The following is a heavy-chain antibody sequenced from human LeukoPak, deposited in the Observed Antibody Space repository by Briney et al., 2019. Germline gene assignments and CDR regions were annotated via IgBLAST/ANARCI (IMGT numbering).Heavy chain of an antibody. V-gene: IGHV4-34*01. CDR3: ARGVAGTAHFDY. Sequence: SETLSLTCAVYGGSFSGYYWSWIRQPPGKGLEWIGEINHSGSTNYNPSLKSRVTISIDTSKNQFSLKLSSVTAADTAVYYCARGVAGTAHFDYWGQGTLVTVSS. CDR2: INHSGST. CDR1: GGSFSGYY. D-gene: IGHD6-19*01. J-gene: IGHJ4*02.